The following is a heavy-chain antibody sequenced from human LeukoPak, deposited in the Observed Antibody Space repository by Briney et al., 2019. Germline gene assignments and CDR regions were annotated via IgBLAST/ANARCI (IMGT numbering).Heavy chain of an antibody. CDR3: ARGSSSSGWFDP. CDR2: IYYSGST. D-gene: IGHD6-6*01. J-gene: IGHJ5*02. V-gene: IGHV4-31*03. Sequence: PSETLSLTCTVSGGSISSGGYYWSWIRQHPGKGLEWIGYIYYSGSTYYNPSLKSRVTISVDTSKNQFSLKLSSVTAADTAAYYCARGSSSSGWFDPWGQGTLVTVSS. CDR1: GGSISSGGYY.